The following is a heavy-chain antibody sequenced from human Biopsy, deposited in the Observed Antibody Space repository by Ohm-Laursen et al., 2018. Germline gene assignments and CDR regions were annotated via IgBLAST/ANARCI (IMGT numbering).Heavy chain of an antibody. D-gene: IGHD3-22*01. Sequence: SETLSLTCAVSGDSISSYYWSWIRQPPGKGLQWIGYVYCTGSTDYNPSLQSRVTISVDTSKNHFSLRLRSVTPADTAIYYCARDRGYYSDRTVPGYFDLRGRGTLVTVSS. CDR3: ARDRGYYSDRTVPGYFDL. CDR1: GDSISSYY. J-gene: IGHJ2*01. V-gene: IGHV4-59*01. CDR2: VYCTGST.